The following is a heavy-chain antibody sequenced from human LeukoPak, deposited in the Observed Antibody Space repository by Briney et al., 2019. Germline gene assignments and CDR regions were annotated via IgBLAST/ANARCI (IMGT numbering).Heavy chain of an antibody. V-gene: IGHV4-59*12. CDR2: IYYSGST. D-gene: IGHD7-27*01. Sequence: SETLSLTCTVSGGSISSYYWSWIRQPPGKGLEWIGNIYYSGSTNYNPSLKSRVTISVDTSKNQFSLKLSSVTAADTAVYYCARENTGSFDYWGQGTLVTVSS. J-gene: IGHJ4*02. CDR3: ARENTGSFDY. CDR1: GGSISSYY.